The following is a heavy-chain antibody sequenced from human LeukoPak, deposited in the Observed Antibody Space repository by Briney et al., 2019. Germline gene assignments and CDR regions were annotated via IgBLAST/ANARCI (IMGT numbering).Heavy chain of an antibody. CDR2: IYHSGST. D-gene: IGHD3-16*02. Sequence: SETLSLTCTVSGYSISSGYYWGWIRQPPGKGLEWIGSIYHSGSTYYNPSLKSRVTISVDTSKNQFSLKLSSVTAADTAVYYCARDVTGDDYVWGSYRLYYFDYWGQGTLVTVSS. CDR1: GYSISSGYY. J-gene: IGHJ4*02. CDR3: ARDVTGDDYVWGSYRLYYFDY. V-gene: IGHV4-38-2*02.